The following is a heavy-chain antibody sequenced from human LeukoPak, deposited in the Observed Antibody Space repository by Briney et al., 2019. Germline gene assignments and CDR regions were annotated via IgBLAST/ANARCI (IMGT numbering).Heavy chain of an antibody. CDR1: GYTFTGYY. CDR2: INPNTGDA. J-gene: IGHJ4*02. D-gene: IGHD3-10*01. Sequence: ASVKVSCKASGYTFTGYYMHWVRKTPGQGLEWMGWINPNTGDANYGRKFQGRVTMTRDTSINTAYMELRSLRSDDTAVYYCARSRRVGNGEYPDYWGQGTLVTVSS. CDR3: ARSRRVGNGEYPDY. V-gene: IGHV1-2*02.